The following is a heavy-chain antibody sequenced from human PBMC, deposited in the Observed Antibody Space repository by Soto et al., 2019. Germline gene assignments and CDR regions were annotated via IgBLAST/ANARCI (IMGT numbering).Heavy chain of an antibody. J-gene: IGHJ3*02. CDR1: GGSISSGDYY. CDR3: ARVMENYYDSSGYTKDAFDI. V-gene: IGHV4-30-4*01. CDR2: IYYSGST. Sequence: SETLSLTCTVSGGSISSGDYYWSWIRQPPGKGLEWIGYIYYSGSTYYNPSLKSRVTISVDTSKNQFSLKLSSVTAADTAVYYCARVMENYYDSSGYTKDAFDIWGQGTMVTVSS. D-gene: IGHD3-22*01.